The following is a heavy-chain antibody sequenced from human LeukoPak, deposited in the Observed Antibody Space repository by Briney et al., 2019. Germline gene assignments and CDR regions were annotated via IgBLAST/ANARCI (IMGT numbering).Heavy chain of an antibody. J-gene: IGHJ5*02. Sequence: PSETLSLTCTVSGGSISSSSYYWGWIRQPPGKGLEWIGSIYYSGSTYYNPSLKSRVTISVDTSKNQFSLKLSSVTAADTAVYYCARRSIMYDFWSGYYLSNWFDPWGQGTLVTVSS. CDR3: ARRSIMYDFWSGYYLSNWFDP. CDR1: GGSISSSSYY. D-gene: IGHD3-3*01. V-gene: IGHV4-39*01. CDR2: IYYSGST.